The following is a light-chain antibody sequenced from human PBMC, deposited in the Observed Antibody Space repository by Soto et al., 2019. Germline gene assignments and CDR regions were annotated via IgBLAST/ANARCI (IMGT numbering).Light chain of an antibody. J-gene: IGLJ2*01. CDR2: EVS. CDR1: SSDVGGYNY. CDR3: SSYAGSNIVV. V-gene: IGLV2-8*01. Sequence: QSVLTQPPSASGSPGQSVTISCTGTSSDVGGYNYVSWYQHHPGKAPKLMIYEVSKRPSGVPDRFSGSKSGSTASLTVSGLQAEDEADYYCSSYAGSNIVVFGGGTQLTVL.